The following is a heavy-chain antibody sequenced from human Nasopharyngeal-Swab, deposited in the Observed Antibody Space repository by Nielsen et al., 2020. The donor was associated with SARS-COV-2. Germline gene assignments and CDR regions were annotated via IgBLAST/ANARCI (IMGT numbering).Heavy chain of an antibody. V-gene: IGHV3-74*01. Sequence: GESLKISCAASGFTFTGSWMHWVRQAPGKGLEWVSHISVDGTTTNYGDSVKGRFTTYRDNAMSTVYLLMNSLRAEDTAVYYCARDQSGSYHKAFDIWGQGTMVTVSS. J-gene: IGHJ3*02. CDR3: ARDQSGSYHKAFDI. CDR1: GFTFTGSW. CDR2: ISVDGTTT. D-gene: IGHD1-26*01.